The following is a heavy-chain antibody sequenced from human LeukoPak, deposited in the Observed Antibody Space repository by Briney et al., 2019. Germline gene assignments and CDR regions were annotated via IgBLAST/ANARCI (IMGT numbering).Heavy chain of an antibody. CDR2: IYTSGST. V-gene: IGHV4-4*07. CDR1: GGSISSYY. J-gene: IGHJ4*02. Sequence: PSETLSLTCTVSGGSISSYYWSWIRQPAGKGLEWIGRIYTSGSTNYNPSLKSRVTMSVDTSKNQFSLKLSSVTAADTAAYYCARANYYDSSGYYRDWGQGTLVTVSS. CDR3: ARANYYDSSGYYRD. D-gene: IGHD3-22*01.